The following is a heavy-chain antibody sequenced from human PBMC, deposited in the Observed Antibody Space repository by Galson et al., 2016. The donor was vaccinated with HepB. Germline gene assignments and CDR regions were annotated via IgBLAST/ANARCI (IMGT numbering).Heavy chain of an antibody. CDR1: GFSVVSNY. CDR3: ARDLSTSWFMGWFDT. Sequence: SLRLSCAASGFSVVSNYMSWVRQPPGKGLEWVAVIYSGGDTYYADSVEGRFSISRDNSNNTVHLQMNSLRTEDTAVYYWARDLSTSWFMGWFDTWGQGTLVTVSS. J-gene: IGHJ5*02. D-gene: IGHD3-10*01. V-gene: IGHV3-53*01. CDR2: IYSGGDT.